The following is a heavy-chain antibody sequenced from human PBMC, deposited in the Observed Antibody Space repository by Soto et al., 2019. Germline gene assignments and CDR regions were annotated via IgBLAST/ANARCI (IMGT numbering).Heavy chain of an antibody. CDR1: DGSISSYY. CDR3: AVVLSEWYFDY. J-gene: IGHJ4*02. V-gene: IGHV4-59*12. Sequence: SETLSLTCTISDGSISSYYWSWIRQPPGKALEWIGYVYYSGNTNYSPSLKSRVTISVDPSKNQFSLKLSSVTAADTAVYYCAVVLSEWYFDYWGQGTLVTVSS. CDR2: VYYSGNT. D-gene: IGHD3-3*01.